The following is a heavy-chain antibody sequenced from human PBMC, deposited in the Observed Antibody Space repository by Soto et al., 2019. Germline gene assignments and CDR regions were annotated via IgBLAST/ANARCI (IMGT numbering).Heavy chain of an antibody. J-gene: IGHJ4*02. V-gene: IGHV3-30*18. Sequence: QVQLVESGGGVVQPGRSLRLSCAASGFTFSSYGMHWVRQAPGKGLEWVAVISYDGSYKYYADSMKGRVTISRDNSKNTLYVQMNSLRAEDTAVYYCAKEGSVVATTPDFDYWGQGILVTVSS. D-gene: IGHD5-12*01. CDR3: AKEGSVVATTPDFDY. CDR2: ISYDGSYK. CDR1: GFTFSSYG.